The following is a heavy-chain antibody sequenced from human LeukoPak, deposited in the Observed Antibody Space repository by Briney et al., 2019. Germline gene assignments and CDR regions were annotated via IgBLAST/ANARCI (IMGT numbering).Heavy chain of an antibody. J-gene: IGHJ3*02. Sequence: ASVTVSFTASGYTFTDYYMHWVRQAPGQGLGWMGWINPNSGGTNYAQKFQGRVTMTRDTSIRTAYMELSRLRSDDTAVYYCARVYSSGWYGGAFDIWGQGTMVTVSS. V-gene: IGHV1-2*02. CDR3: ARVYSSGWYGGAFDI. CDR1: GYTFTDYY. D-gene: IGHD6-19*01. CDR2: INPNSGGT.